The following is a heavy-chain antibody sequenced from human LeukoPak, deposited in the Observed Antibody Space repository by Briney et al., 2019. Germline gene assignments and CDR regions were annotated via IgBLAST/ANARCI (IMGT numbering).Heavy chain of an antibody. Sequence: GGSLRLSCAASGFTFSSYWMHWVRQAPGKGLEWVAVISYDGSNKYYADSVKGRFTISRDNSKNTLYLQMNSLRAEDTAVYYCARVREYYDFWSGILDYWGQGTLVTVSS. CDR3: ARVREYYDFWSGILDY. D-gene: IGHD3-3*01. J-gene: IGHJ4*02. CDR2: ISYDGSNK. CDR1: GFTFSSYW. V-gene: IGHV3-30*03.